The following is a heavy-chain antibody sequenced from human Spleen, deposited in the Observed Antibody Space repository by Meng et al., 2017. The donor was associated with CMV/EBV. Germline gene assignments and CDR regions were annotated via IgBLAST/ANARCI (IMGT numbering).Heavy chain of an antibody. CDR1: GGSISSTTHY. J-gene: IGHJ5*01. V-gene: IGHV4-39*07. CDR3: AREGLDCTSVSCHMTPFDS. D-gene: IGHD2-2*02. Sequence: SETLSHTCSVSGGSISSTTHYWGWIRQSPGKGLKWIGSAYYRGGAYYNLTLKNRVVVSVDTSGNQFSLKMTSVTAADTAIYFWAREGLDCTSVSCHMTPFDSWGPGTQVTVSS. CDR2: AYYRGGA.